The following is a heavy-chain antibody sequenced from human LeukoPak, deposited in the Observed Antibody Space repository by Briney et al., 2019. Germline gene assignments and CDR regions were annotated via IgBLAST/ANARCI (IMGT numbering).Heavy chain of an antibody. V-gene: IGHV1-2*02. CDR1: GYTFTGYY. J-gene: IGHJ5*02. Sequence: ASVTVSCKASGYTFTGYYMHWVRQAPGQGLEWMGWINPNSGGTNYAQKFQGRVTMTRDTSISTAYMELSRLRSDDTAVYYCARPPWAGGNWFDPWGQGTLVTVSS. CDR3: ARPPWAGGNWFDP. CDR2: INPNSGGT. D-gene: IGHD3-16*01.